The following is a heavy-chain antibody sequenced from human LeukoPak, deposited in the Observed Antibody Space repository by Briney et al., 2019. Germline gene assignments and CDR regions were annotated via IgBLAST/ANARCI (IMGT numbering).Heavy chain of an antibody. J-gene: IGHJ6*03. CDR1: GYTFTSYG. CDR2: ISAYNGNT. D-gene: IGHD3-22*01. Sequence: AAVNLSCTASGYTFTSYGISWVRHAPGQGLEWMGWISAYNGNTNYAQKLQGRVTMTTDTSTSTAYMELRSLRSDDTALYYCARDRPYYYDSSGYYYDYYYYMDVWGKGTTVTVSS. V-gene: IGHV1-18*01. CDR3: ARDRPYYYDSSGYYYDYYYYMDV.